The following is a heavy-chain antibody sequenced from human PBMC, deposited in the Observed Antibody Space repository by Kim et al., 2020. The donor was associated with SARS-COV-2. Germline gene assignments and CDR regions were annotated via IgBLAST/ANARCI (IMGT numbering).Heavy chain of an antibody. V-gene: IGHV4-31*03. D-gene: IGHD6-13*01. CDR3: ARVFSQVGDSSSAHDY. CDR2: IYYSGST. CDR1: GGSISSGGYY. Sequence: SETLSLTCTVSGGSISSGGYYWSWIRQHPGKGLEWIGYIYYSGSTYYNPSLKSRVTISVDTSKNQFSLKLSSVTAADTAVYYCARVFSQVGDSSSAHDYWGQGTLVTVSS. J-gene: IGHJ4*02.